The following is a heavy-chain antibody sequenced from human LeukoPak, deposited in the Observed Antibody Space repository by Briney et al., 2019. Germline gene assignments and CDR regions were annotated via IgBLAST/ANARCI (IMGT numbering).Heavy chain of an antibody. D-gene: IGHD3-3*01. Sequence: SETLSLTCTVSDGSISSYYWSWIRQPPGKGLEWIGYIYYSGSTNYNPSLKSRVTISVDTSKNQFSLKLSSVTAADTAVYYCAREDYDDSGGWYFDLWGRGTLVTVSS. CDR3: AREDYDDSGGWYFDL. CDR1: DGSISSYY. CDR2: IYYSGST. V-gene: IGHV4-59*12. J-gene: IGHJ2*01.